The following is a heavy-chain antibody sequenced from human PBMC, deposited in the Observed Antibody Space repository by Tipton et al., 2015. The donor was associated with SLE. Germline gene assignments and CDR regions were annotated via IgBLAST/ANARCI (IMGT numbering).Heavy chain of an antibody. CDR3: ARGFYYDFWSRSWDYFYMDV. V-gene: IGHV4-39*07. D-gene: IGHD3-3*01. CDR1: GGSISHRDDY. J-gene: IGHJ6*03. Sequence: TLSLTCTVSGGSISHRDDYWGWIRQPPGKGLEWIGAVGYTGSTHYNPSLESRVAISIDTSRDQFSLRVTSVTAADTAVYYCARGFYYDFWSRSWDYFYMDVWGKGTTVTVSS. CDR2: VGYTGST.